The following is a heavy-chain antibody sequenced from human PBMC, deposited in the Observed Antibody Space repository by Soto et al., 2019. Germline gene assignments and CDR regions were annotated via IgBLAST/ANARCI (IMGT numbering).Heavy chain of an antibody. CDR1: GYTFITYG. V-gene: IGHV1-18*01. CDR2: ISVHNGNT. J-gene: IGHJ5*02. CDR3: ASGEGWFDP. Sequence: QVQLVQSGVEVKKPGASVKVSCKASGYTFITYGITWVRQAPGQRLEWMGWISVHNGNTNYAQNFQGRVTMTTDTSTSTAYMELMSLRSNDTAIYYCASGEGWFDPWGQGTLFIVSS.